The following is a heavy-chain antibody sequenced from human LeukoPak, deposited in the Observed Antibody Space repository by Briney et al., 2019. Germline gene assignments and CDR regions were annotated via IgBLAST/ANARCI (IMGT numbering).Heavy chain of an antibody. CDR1: GGTFSSYA. J-gene: IGHJ4*02. Sequence: ASVKVSCKASGGTFSSYAISWVRQAPGQGPEWMGRIIPILGIVNYAQKFQGRVTITADKSTSTAYMELSSLRSEDTAVYYCARVEVAGIPAQVDYWGQGTLVTVSS. CDR2: IIPILGIV. CDR3: ARVEVAGIPAQVDY. V-gene: IGHV1-69*04. D-gene: IGHD6-19*01.